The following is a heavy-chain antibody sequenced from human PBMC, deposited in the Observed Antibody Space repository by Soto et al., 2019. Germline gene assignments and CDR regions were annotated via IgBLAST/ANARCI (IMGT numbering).Heavy chain of an antibody. CDR1: GFTFSTYW. D-gene: IGHD3-16*01. Sequence: EVQLVESGGGLVQPGGSLRLPCAASGFTFSTYWMTWVRQPPGKGLEWVASINQDGSERYYVDSVRGRFTISRDNAKTSLYLQMNSLRAEDTAVYYCVCGGNFCVYWGQGTLLTVAP. V-gene: IGHV3-7*01. CDR3: VCGGNFCVY. CDR2: INQDGSER. J-gene: IGHJ4*02.